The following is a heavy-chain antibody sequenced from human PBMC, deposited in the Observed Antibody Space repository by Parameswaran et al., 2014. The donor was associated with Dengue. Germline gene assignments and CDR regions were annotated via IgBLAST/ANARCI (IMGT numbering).Heavy chain of an antibody. CDR2: ISSSSSYI. CDR3: ARDAYSSSSFDY. Sequence: VRQAPGKGLEWVSSISSSSSYIYYADSVKGRFTISRDNAKNSLYLQMNSLRAEDTAVYYCARDAYSSSSFDYVGPGNPGHRLL. D-gene: IGHD6-6*01. J-gene: IGHJ4*02. V-gene: IGHV3-21*01.